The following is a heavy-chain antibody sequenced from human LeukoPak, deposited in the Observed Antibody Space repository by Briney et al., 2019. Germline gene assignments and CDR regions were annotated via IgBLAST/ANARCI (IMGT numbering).Heavy chain of an antibody. D-gene: IGHD3-10*02. J-gene: IGHJ3*02. V-gene: IGHV1-2*02. Sequence: GASVKVSCKASGYTFTGYYMHWVRQAPGQGLEWMGWINPNSGGTNYAQKFQGRVTMTRDTSISTAYMELSRLRSDDTAVYYCARDLFEFLEFHDAFDIWGQGTMVTVSS. CDR3: ARDLFEFLEFHDAFDI. CDR1: GYTFTGYY. CDR2: INPNSGGT.